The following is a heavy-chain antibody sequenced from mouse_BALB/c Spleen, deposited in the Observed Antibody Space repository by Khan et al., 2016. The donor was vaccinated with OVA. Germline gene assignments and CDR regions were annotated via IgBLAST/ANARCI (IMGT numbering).Heavy chain of an antibody. CDR1: GFTFSTYG. CDR3: AGLAYYYDSEGFAY. V-gene: IGHV5-6*01. D-gene: IGHD1-1*01. J-gene: IGHJ3*01. Sequence: EVELVESGGDLEEPGGSLKLSCAASGFTFSTYGMPWVRQTPDKRLEWVATISTGGHYTYYPDSVRGRFTISRDNAKNTLYLQMTSLKSEDTAMFYCAGLAYYYDSEGFAYWGQGTLVTVSA. CDR2: ISTGGHYT.